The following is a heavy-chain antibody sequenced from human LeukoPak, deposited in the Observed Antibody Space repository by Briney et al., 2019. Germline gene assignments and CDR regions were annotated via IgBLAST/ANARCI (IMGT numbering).Heavy chain of an antibody. CDR1: GFTFTTYG. CDR3: AELGITMIGGV. Sequence: GGSLRLSCSASGFTFTTYGMNWVRQAPGKGLEWVSGIGGSGTRTYYADSVKGRFTISRDNAKNSLYLQMNSLRAEDTAVYYCAELGITMIGGVWGKGTTVTISS. CDR2: IGGSGTRT. J-gene: IGHJ6*04. V-gene: IGHV3-48*04. D-gene: IGHD3-10*02.